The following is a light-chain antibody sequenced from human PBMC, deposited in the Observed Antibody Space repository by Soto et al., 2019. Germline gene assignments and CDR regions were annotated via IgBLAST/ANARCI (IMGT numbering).Light chain of an antibody. CDR3: QQANSFPRT. V-gene: IGKV1D-12*01. CDR1: QGIXSW. CDR2: AAS. J-gene: IGKJ3*01. Sequence: DIXMTQSPSSVSASVGVRVTITCRASQGIXSWLXWYQQKPGKAPKLLIYAASSLQSGVPSRFSGSGSGTDFTLTISSLQPEDFATYYCQQANSFPRTFGPGTKVDIK.